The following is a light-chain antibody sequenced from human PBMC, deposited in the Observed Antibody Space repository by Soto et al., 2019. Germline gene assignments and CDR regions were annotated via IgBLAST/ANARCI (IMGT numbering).Light chain of an antibody. CDR2: KAS. CDR1: QSISTW. Sequence: DIQMTQSPSTLSASVGDRVTITCRASQSISTWLAWYQQKPGKAPKLLIYKASNLDGGVPSRFSGSGSGTEFTLTISSLQPDDLATYYCQQYNSFSGTFGQGTKVEIK. J-gene: IGKJ1*01. CDR3: QQYNSFSGT. V-gene: IGKV1-5*03.